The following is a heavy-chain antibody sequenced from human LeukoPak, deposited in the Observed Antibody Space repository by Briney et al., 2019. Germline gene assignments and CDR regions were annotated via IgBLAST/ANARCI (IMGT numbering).Heavy chain of an antibody. CDR3: ASALGPLMVCAIPRY. J-gene: IGHJ4*02. D-gene: IGHD2-8*01. CDR2: INHSGST. Sequence: SETLSLTCAVYGGSFSGYYWSWIRQPPGKGLEWIGEINHSGSTNYNPSLKSRVTISVDTSKNQFSLKLSSVTAADTAVYYCASALGPLMVCAIPRYWGQGTLVTVSS. CDR1: GGSFSGYY. V-gene: IGHV4-34*01.